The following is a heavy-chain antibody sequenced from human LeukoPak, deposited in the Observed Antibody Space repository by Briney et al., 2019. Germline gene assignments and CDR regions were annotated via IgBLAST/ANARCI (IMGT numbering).Heavy chain of an antibody. CDR2: ISTGESDN. V-gene: IGHV3-30*18. Sequence: PGGSLTLSCPPAASTFSNYGMHWVRQAQGKGMEWDAAISTGESDNYYADSVKGRFTISRDNSKNTLYLQMNSLRPEDTAVYYCAKGVVAATNAAYYGMDVWGQGTTVTVSS. CDR3: AKGVVAATNAAYYGMDV. J-gene: IGHJ6*02. D-gene: IGHD2-15*01. CDR1: ASTFSNYG.